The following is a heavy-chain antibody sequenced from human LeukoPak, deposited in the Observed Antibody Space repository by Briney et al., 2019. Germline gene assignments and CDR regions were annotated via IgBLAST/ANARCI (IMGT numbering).Heavy chain of an antibody. CDR2: IKQDGSEK. D-gene: IGHD3-9*01. CDR1: GFTFSSYW. V-gene: IGHV3-7*04. CDR3: ARVLRYFDWLPGHMDV. Sequence: GGSLRLSCAASGFTFSSYWMSWVRHAPGKGLEWVANIKQDGSEKYYVDSVKGRFTISSDNAKNSLYLQMNSLRAEDTAVYYCARVLRYFDWLPGHMDVWGKGTTVTVSS. J-gene: IGHJ6*03.